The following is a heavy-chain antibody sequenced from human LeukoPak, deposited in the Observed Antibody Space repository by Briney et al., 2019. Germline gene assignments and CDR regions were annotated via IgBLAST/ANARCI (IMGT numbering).Heavy chain of an antibody. J-gene: IGHJ2*01. CDR1: GGSISSYY. V-gene: IGHV4-59*01. Sequence: NPSETLSLTCTVSGGSISSYYWSWIRQPPGKGLEWIGYIYYSGSTNYNPSLKSRVTISVDTSKNQFSLKLSSVTAADTAVYYCARDKVNWYFDLWGRGTLVTVSS. CDR2: IYYSGST. CDR3: ARDKVNWYFDL.